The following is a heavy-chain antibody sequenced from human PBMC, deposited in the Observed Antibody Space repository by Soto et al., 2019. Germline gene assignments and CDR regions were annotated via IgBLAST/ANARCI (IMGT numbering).Heavy chain of an antibody. CDR1: GGTFSSYT. CDR3: ARDLNYGLFDY. D-gene: IGHD4-17*01. CDR2: IIPILGIA. Sequence: GASVKVSCKASGGTFSSYTISWVRQAPGQGLEWMGRIIPILGIANYAQKFQGRVTITADKSTSTAYMELSSLRAEDTAVYYCARDLNYGLFDYWGQGTLVTVSS. V-gene: IGHV1-69*04. J-gene: IGHJ4*02.